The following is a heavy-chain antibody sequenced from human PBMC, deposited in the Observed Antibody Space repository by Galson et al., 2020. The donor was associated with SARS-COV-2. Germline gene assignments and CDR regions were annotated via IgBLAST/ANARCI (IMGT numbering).Heavy chain of an antibody. CDR2: IGTAGDT. V-gene: IGHV3-13*01. CDR3: ARALSITMVRGVTVDYYYYMDV. CDR1: GFTFSSYD. Sequence: GGSLRLSCAASGFTFSSYDMHWVRQATGKGLEWVSAIGTAGDTYYPGSVKGRFTISRENAKNSLYLQMNSLRAGDTAVYYCARALSITMVRGVTVDYYYYMDVWGKGTTVTVSS. J-gene: IGHJ6*03. D-gene: IGHD3-10*01.